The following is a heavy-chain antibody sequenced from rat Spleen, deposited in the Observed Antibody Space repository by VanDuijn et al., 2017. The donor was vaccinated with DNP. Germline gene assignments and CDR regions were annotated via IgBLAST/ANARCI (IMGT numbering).Heavy chain of an antibody. D-gene: IGHD1-6*01. CDR2: IWSGGST. CDR3: ARSQFIYTTDGGYFDF. CDR1: GFSLTSYG. Sequence: QVQLKESGPGLVQPSRTLSLTCTVSGFSLTSYGVSWVRQPPGKGLEWIAAIWSGGSTDYNSALKSRLSVSRDTSKSQVLLKMNSLQTEDTAMYFCARSQFIYTTDGGYFDFWGPGTMVTVSS. V-gene: IGHV2-16*01. J-gene: IGHJ1*01.